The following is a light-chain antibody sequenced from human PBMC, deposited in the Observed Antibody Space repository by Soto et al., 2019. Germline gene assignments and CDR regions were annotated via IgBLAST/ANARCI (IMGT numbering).Light chain of an antibody. CDR3: MQATQSHWT. CDR1: QSLLHSDGNTY. V-gene: IGKV2-24*01. CDR2: KVS. J-gene: IGKJ1*01. Sequence: VMTQTPLSSPITLGQAASISCRSIQSLLHSDGNTYLSWFQQRPGQPPRLLIYKVSDRFSGVPDRFSGSGAGTDFTLTISRVEAEDVGIYYCMQATQSHWTFGQGTKVDIK.